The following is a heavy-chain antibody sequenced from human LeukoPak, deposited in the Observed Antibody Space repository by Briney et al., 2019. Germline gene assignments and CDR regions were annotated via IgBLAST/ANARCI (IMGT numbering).Heavy chain of an antibody. CDR2: INWNGGTT. CDR3: ARGGRYYYGSGSYYGMDV. CDR1: GFTFDDYG. J-gene: IGHJ6*02. Sequence: PGGSLRLSCEASGFTFDDYGMSWVRQAPGKGLEWVSGINWNGGTTGYPDSVKGRFTISRDNAKNSLFLQMNSLRAEDTALYYCARGGRYYYGSGSYYGMDVWGQGTTVTVSS. D-gene: IGHD3-10*01. V-gene: IGHV3-20*04.